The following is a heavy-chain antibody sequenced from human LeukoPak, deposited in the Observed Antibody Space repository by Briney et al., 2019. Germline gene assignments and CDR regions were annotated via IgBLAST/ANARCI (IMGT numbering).Heavy chain of an antibody. CDR1: GGSSSGYY. CDR3: ARGYGSGSYFVY. CDR2: INQSGST. D-gene: IGHD3-10*01. Sequence: SETLSLTCTVYGGSSSGYYWSWIRQPPGKGLEWIGEINQSGSTNQNPSLKSRVTISIDTSKNQFSLKLSSVTAADTAVYYCARGYGSGSYFVYWGQGTLVTVSS. V-gene: IGHV4-34*01. J-gene: IGHJ4*02.